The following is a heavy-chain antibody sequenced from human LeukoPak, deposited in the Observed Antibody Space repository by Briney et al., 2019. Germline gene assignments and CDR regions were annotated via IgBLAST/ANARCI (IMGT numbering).Heavy chain of an antibody. D-gene: IGHD2-15*01. CDR3: ARDPSRYCSGGSCSGY. CDR1: GFTFSSYS. J-gene: IGHJ4*02. CDR2: ISSSSSYI. V-gene: IGHV3-21*01. Sequence: GGSLRLSCAASGFTFSSYSMNWVRQAPVKGLEWVSSISSSSSYIYYADSVKGRFTISRDNAKNSLYLQMNSLRAEDTAVYYCARDPSRYCSGGSCSGYWGQGTLVTVSS.